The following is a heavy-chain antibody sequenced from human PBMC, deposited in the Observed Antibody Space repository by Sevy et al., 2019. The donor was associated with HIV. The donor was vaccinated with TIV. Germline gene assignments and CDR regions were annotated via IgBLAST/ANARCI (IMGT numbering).Heavy chain of an antibody. CDR2: IKQDASEK. D-gene: IGHD6-19*01. CDR3: VGDVGTSGIDAFDI. CDR1: GFTISSYW. Sequence: GGSLRLSCAASGFTISSYWMAWFRQVPGKGLEWGANIKQDASEKNYVDAVKGRFTISREKAKNSLYLQMNSLRVEDTAVYYCVGDVGTSGIDAFDIWGQGTMVTVSS. V-gene: IGHV3-7*01. J-gene: IGHJ3*02.